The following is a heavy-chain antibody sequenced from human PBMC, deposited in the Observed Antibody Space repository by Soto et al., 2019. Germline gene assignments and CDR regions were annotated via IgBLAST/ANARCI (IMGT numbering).Heavy chain of an antibody. V-gene: IGHV4-59*01. Sequence: PSETLSLTCSVSSASIGSYFWSWIRQPPGKGLEWIGNIHYSGNTNINPSLRSRVTMSADTSRNQFSLKLSSVTAADTAVYFCARDLSYGSRTNNWFRPWGQGTLVTGFS. CDR1: SASIGSYF. D-gene: IGHD3-10*01. CDR3: ARDLSYGSRTNNWFRP. CDR2: IHYSGNT. J-gene: IGHJ5*02.